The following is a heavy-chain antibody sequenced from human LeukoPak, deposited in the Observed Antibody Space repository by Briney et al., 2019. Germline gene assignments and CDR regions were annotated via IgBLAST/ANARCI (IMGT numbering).Heavy chain of an antibody. CDR1: GFTFSSYT. D-gene: IGHD3-9*01. J-gene: IGHJ4*02. CDR3: AKDPKNFDYYFDY. CDR2: ISGSGDST. V-gene: IGHV3-23*01. Sequence: GGSLRLSCAASGFTFSSYTMRWVRQAPGEGLEWVSGISGSGDSTFYADSVKGRFTVSRDNSKNTLYLQMNSLRAEDTAVYYCAKDPKNFDYYFDYWGQGTLVTVSS.